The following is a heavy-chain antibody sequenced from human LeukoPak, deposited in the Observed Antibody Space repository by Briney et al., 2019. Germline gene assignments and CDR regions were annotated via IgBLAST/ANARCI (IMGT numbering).Heavy chain of an antibody. Sequence: GGSLRLSCAASGFTFSSYAMTWVRHAPGKGLEWVSAISGGGGSTYHADSVKGRFTISRDNSKNTLYLQMDSLRAEDTAVYYCANSYTSSSRTPFDCWGQGTLVTVYS. CDR1: GFTFSSYA. CDR2: ISGGGGST. CDR3: ANSYTSSSRTPFDC. J-gene: IGHJ4*02. D-gene: IGHD6-6*01. V-gene: IGHV3-23*01.